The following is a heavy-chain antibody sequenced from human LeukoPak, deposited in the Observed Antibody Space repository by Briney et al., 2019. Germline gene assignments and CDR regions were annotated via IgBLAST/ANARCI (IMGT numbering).Heavy chain of an antibody. V-gene: IGHV3-21*01. J-gene: IGHJ6*03. CDR2: ISSSSSYI. D-gene: IGHD5-18*01. CDR1: GFTFSSYS. Sequence: GGSLRLSCAASGFTFSSYSMNWVRQAPGKGLEWVSSISSSSSYIYYADSVKGRFTISRDNAKNSLYLQMNSLRAEDTAVYYCAREVRGYSYGWYYYMDVWGKGTTVTISS. CDR3: AREVRGYSYGWYYYMDV.